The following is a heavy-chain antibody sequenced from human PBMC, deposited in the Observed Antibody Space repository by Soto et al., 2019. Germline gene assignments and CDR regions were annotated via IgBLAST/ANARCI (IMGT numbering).Heavy chain of an antibody. J-gene: IGHJ4*02. Sequence: QVQLVQSGAEVKKPGASVKVSCQASGGTFSSFAISWVRQAPGQGLEWMGGIIPIFGTANYAQTFQGRVTIAAGESTSKAHRELGSLGSEDTAEYYCSACGSSGRGGWERWGQGTLVTVSS. CDR1: GGTFSSFA. CDR2: IIPIFGTA. V-gene: IGHV1-69*01. D-gene: IGHD3-16*01. CDR3: SACGSSGRGGWER.